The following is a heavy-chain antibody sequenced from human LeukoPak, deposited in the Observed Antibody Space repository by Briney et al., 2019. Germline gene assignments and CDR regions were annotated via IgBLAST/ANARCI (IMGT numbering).Heavy chain of an antibody. D-gene: IGHD3-16*01. Sequence: PSETLSLTCAVYGRSFSGYYWSWIRQPPGKGLEWIGEINHSGSTNYNPSLKSRVTISVDTSKNQFSLKLSSVTAADTAVYYCESRFPRHGWYFELWGRGTLVTVPS. J-gene: IGHJ2*01. V-gene: IGHV4-34*01. CDR1: GRSFSGYY. CDR2: INHSGST. CDR3: ESRFPRHGWYFEL.